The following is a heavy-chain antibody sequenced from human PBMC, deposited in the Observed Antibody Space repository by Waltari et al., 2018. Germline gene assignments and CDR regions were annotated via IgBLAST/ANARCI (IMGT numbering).Heavy chain of an antibody. J-gene: IGHJ2*01. Sequence: QVQLQESGPGLVKPSETLSLTCTVSGGSISSYYWSWIRQPPGKGLEWIGYIYYSGSTNYNPSLKGRGTISVDTSKNQFSLKLSSVTAADTAVYYCARGTKAPRWYFDLWGRGTLVTVSS. CDR2: IYYSGST. D-gene: IGHD3-10*01. CDR3: ARGTKAPRWYFDL. V-gene: IGHV4-59*01. CDR1: GGSISSYY.